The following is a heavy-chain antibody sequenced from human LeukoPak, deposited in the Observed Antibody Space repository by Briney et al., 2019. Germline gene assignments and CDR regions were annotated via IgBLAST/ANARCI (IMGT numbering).Heavy chain of an antibody. CDR1: GGSISSYY. J-gene: IGHJ4*02. D-gene: IGHD1-26*01. Sequence: SETLSLTCTVSGGSISSYYWSWIRQPPGKGLKWIGYIYYSGSTNYNPSLKSRVTISVDTSKNQFSLKLSSVTAADTAVYYCARHPPMGSVDYWGQGTLVTVSS. CDR2: IYYSGST. CDR3: ARHPPMGSVDY. V-gene: IGHV4-59*08.